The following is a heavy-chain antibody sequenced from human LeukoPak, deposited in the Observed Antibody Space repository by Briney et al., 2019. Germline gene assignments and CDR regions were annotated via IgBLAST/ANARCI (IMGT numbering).Heavy chain of an antibody. J-gene: IGHJ4*02. CDR3: AKDPNSYDSSGYPL. CDR1: GFTFSSYA. CDR2: ISGSGGST. V-gene: IGHV3-23*01. Sequence: GGSLRLSCAASGFTFSSYAVSWVRQAPGKGLEWVSAISGSGGSTYHADSVKGRFTISRDNSKNTLYLQMNSLRAEDTAVYYCAKDPNSYDSSGYPLWGQGTLVTVSS. D-gene: IGHD3-22*01.